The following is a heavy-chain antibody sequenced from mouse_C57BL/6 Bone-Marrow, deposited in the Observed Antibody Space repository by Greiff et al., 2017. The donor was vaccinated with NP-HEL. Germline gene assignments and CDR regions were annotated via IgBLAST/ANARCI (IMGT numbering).Heavy chain of an antibody. CDR2: IYPGDGDT. Sequence: QVQLQQSGAELVKPGASVKISCKASGYAFSSYWMNWVKQRPGKGLEWIGQIYPGDGDTNYNGKFKGKATLTADKSSSTAYMQLSSLTSEDSAVYFCAALTTVVADYFDYWGQGTTLTVSS. D-gene: IGHD1-1*01. CDR1: GYAFSSYW. CDR3: AALTTVVADYFDY. J-gene: IGHJ2*01. V-gene: IGHV1-80*01.